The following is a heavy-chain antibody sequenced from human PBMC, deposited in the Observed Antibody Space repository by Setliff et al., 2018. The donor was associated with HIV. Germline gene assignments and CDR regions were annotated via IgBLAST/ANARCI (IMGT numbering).Heavy chain of an antibody. CDR1: GYTFSNYG. V-gene: IGHV1-8*02. CDR3: ARTWGAGVTGYWFEP. J-gene: IGHJ5*02. D-gene: IGHD3-9*01. Sequence: ASVKVSCKASGYTFSNYGINWVRQATGQGLEWMGWMNPNSGNTGFAQKFQGRVTMTRNTSISTAYMELRSLRSEDTAVYFCARTWGAGVTGYWFEPWGQGTRVTVSS. CDR2: MNPNSGNT.